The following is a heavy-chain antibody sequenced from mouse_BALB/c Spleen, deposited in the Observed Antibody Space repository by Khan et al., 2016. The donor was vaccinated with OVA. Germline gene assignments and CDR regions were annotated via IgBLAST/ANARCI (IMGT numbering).Heavy chain of an antibody. CDR2: IYPGNSDT. CDR3: TRWGYWFAY. Sequence: IQLVQSGTVLARPGASVKMSCKASGYSFTSYWMHWVKQRPGQGLEWIGSIYPGNSDTNYNQKFQGKARLTAVTSASTAYMEFSSLTTEDSAVYDCTRWGYWFAYWGQGTRVTVSA. J-gene: IGHJ3*01. D-gene: IGHD2-2*01. CDR1: GYSFTSYW. V-gene: IGHV1-5*01.